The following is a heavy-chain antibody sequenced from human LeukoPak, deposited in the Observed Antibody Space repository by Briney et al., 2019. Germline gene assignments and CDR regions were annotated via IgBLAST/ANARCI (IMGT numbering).Heavy chain of an antibody. Sequence: PSETLSLTCTVSGGSISSGGYYWSWIRQHPGKGLEWIGYIYYSGSTYYNPSLKSRVTISVDTSKNQFSLKLSSVTAADTAVYYCVSTVPRDNWFDPWGQGTLVTVSS. J-gene: IGHJ5*02. CDR1: GGSISSGGYY. CDR2: IYYSGST. D-gene: IGHD4-17*01. V-gene: IGHV4-31*03. CDR3: VSTVPRDNWFDP.